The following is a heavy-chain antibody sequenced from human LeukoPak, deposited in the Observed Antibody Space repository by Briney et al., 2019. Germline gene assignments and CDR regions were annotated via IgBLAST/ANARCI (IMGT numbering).Heavy chain of an antibody. CDR3: AAANVFPVLDV. V-gene: IGHV3-30*04. J-gene: IGHJ6*04. Sequence: PRRSLRLSCAASGFTFSSYAMHWVPQAPGKGLEGVADISYDGSHKYHPDSVKGRFTISRDNSKKTLYLQMNSLRAEDTALYYCAAANVFPVLDVWGKGPTVTVPS. D-gene: IGHD5/OR15-5a*01. CDR1: GFTFSSYA. CDR2: ISYDGSHK.